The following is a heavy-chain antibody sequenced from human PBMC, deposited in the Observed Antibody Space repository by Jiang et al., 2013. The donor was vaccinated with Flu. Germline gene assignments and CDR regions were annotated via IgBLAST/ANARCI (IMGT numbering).Heavy chain of an antibody. CDR3: ARVCDEYGSGSCPAGGFDP. Sequence: IGYIYYSGSTYYNRTLKSRVTISVDTSKNQFSLKLSSVTAADTAVYYCARVCDEYGSGSCPAGGFDPWGQGTLVTVSS. J-gene: IGHJ5*02. CDR2: IYYSGST. D-gene: IGHD3-10*01. V-gene: IGHV4-31*02.